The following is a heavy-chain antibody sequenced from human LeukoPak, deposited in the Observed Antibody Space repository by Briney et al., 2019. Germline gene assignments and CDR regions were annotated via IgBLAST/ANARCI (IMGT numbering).Heavy chain of an antibody. CDR3: AVMSSTSHSGYDLFDY. V-gene: IGHV1-69*13. D-gene: IGHD5-12*01. Sequence: GASVKVSCKASGGTFSSYAISWVRQAPGQGLEWMGGIIPIFGTANYAQKFQGRVTITADESTSTAYMELSSLRSEDTAVYYCAVMSSTSHSGYDLFDYWGQGTLVTVSS. J-gene: IGHJ4*02. CDR2: IIPIFGTA. CDR1: GGTFSSYA.